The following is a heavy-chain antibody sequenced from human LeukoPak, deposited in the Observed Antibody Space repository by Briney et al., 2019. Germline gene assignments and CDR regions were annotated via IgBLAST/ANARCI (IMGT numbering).Heavy chain of an antibody. J-gene: IGHJ5*02. CDR2: IKSDGSAT. D-gene: IGHD1-7*01. CDR1: GRTFSSHW. CDR3: VREELDPSSHPFDP. V-gene: IGHV3-74*01. Sequence: GGSLRLSCAASGRTFSSHWMHWVRQPPGKGLVWVGCIKSDGSATAYAVSVKGRFSISKDNKKHTMYLQMNSLRVDDTAVYYCVREELDPSSHPFDPWGQGTLVTVSS.